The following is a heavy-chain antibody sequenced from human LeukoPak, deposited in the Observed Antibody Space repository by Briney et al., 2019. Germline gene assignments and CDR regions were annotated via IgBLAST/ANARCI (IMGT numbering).Heavy chain of an antibody. V-gene: IGHV3-13*01. CDR3: ARDLSIVVPLDY. CDR1: GFTFRSYD. D-gene: IGHD2-21*01. J-gene: IGHJ4*02. Sequence: GGALRLSCAASGFTFRSYDMHWVRQATGKGLEWVSGIGTAGEIYYPGSVKGRFTISRENAKNSLYLQMNSLRAGDTAVYYCARDLSIVVPLDYWGQGTLVTVSS. CDR2: IGTAGEI.